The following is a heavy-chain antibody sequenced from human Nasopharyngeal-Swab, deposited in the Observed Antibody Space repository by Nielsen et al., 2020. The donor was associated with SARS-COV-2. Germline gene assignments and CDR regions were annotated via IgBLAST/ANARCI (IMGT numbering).Heavy chain of an antibody. D-gene: IGHD3-16*02. CDR1: GFTFSDYY. CDR2: ISSSGSTI. CDR3: ARANGDYDCVWGSYRYTPETLDY. J-gene: IGHJ4*02. V-gene: IGHV3-11*04. Sequence: GESLKISWAASGFTFSDYYMSWIRQAPGKGLERVSYISSSGSTIYYADSVKGRFTISRDNAKNSLYLQMNGLRAEDTAVYYCARANGDYDCVWGSYRYTPETLDYWGQGTLVTVSS.